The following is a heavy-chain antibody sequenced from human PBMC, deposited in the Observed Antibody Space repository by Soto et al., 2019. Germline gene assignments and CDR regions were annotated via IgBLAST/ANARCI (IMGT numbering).Heavy chain of an antibody. CDR3: AMVDDYVTPSPQDV. CDR2: INTYNGNT. Sequence: QVQLVQSGAEVKNPGASVKVSCKASGYTFTRYGIGWARQAPGQGLEWMGWINTYNGNTNYAKNVQGRVTLTKDTSTSTAYMELRSLRSNDTSIYYWAMVDDYVTPSPQDVWGQGTTVIVSS. D-gene: IGHD3-16*01. V-gene: IGHV1-18*01. CDR1: GYTFTRYG. J-gene: IGHJ6*02.